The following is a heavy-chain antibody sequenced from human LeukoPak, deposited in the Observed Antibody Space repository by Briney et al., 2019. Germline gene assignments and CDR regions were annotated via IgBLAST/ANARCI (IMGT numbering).Heavy chain of an antibody. CDR3: ARERYDILTGYYTFDY. CDR1: GYSISSGYY. CDR2: IYHSGST. Sequence: SETLSLTCTVSGYSISSGYYWGWIRQPPGKGLEWIGSIYHSGSTYYNPSLKSRVTMSADTSKNQFSLKLSSVTAADTAAYYCARERYDILTGYYTFDYWGQGTLVTVSS. V-gene: IGHV4-38-2*02. J-gene: IGHJ4*02. D-gene: IGHD3-9*01.